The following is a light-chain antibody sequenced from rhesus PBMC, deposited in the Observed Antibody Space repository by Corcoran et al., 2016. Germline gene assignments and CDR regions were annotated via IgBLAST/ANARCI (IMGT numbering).Light chain of an antibody. J-gene: IGLJ1*01. CDR2: YDS. V-gene: IGLV3-29*01. CDR1: NIGSKN. Sequence: SYDVTQPRSVSVSPGQTASITCGADNIGSKNVHWYQQKPAQAPVLVIYYDSDRPSGIPERFSGSNSGNTATLPISGVEAGDEADYYCQVWDSSSDHYIFGAGTRLTVL. CDR3: QVWDSSSDHYI.